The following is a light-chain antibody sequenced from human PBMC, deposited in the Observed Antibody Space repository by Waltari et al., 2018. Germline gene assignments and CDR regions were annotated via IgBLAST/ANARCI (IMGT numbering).Light chain of an antibody. CDR1: SGRIATNY. CDR3: QSDDDNNVI. V-gene: IGLV6-57*04. CDR2: EDK. Sequence: NFMLTQPHSVSESPGKTVTISCTRTSGRIATNYVQWYQQRPGGAPTTIIYEDKERPSGVPDRFSGSIDQSSNSASLTISELKPEDEADYYWQSDDDNNVIFGGGTKLTVL. J-gene: IGLJ2*01.